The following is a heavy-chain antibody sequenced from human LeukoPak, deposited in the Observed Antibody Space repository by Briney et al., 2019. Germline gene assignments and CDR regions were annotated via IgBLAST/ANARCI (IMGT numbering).Heavy chain of an antibody. J-gene: IGHJ4*02. D-gene: IGHD1-14*01. CDR1: GFTFGGYG. CDR3: TRYNNDHFDY. Sequence: GRSLRLSCAGSGFTFGGYGMHWFRQTPGKGLEWVAVIAYDGSRAFYADSVKGRSTISRDNSKNTMSVQMDDLRAEDTAVYYCTRYNNDHFDYWGQGTLVTVSS. CDR2: IAYDGSRA. V-gene: IGHV3-33*01.